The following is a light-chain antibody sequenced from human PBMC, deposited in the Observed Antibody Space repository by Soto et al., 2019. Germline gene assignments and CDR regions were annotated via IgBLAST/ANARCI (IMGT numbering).Light chain of an antibody. Sequence: QPVLTQSSSASASLGSSVKLTCTLSRGHSSYIIAWHQQQPGKSPRYLMKVEGSGSYNRGSGVPDRFSGSSSGADRYLTISNLQSEDEADYYCETWDINTRVFGGGTKLTVL. V-gene: IGLV4-60*03. CDR2: VEGSGSY. CDR3: ETWDINTRV. J-gene: IGLJ2*01. CDR1: RGHSSYI.